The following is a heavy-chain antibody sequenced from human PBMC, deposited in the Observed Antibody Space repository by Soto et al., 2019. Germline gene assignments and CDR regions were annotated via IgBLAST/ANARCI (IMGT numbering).Heavy chain of an antibody. Sequence: GGSLRLSCAASGFTFSSYAMSWVRQAPGKGLEWVSAISGSGGSTYYADSVKGRFTISRDNSKNTLYLQMNSLRAEDTAVYYCAKWSNYDYVWGSYPSYYFDYWGQGTLVTVSS. CDR3: AKWSNYDYVWGSYPSYYFDY. V-gene: IGHV3-23*01. CDR1: GFTFSSYA. J-gene: IGHJ4*02. CDR2: ISGSGGST. D-gene: IGHD3-16*01.